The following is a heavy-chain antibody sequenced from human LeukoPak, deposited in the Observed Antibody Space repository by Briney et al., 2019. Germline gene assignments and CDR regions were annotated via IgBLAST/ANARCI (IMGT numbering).Heavy chain of an antibody. Sequence: SGTLSLTCTVSGASIIGPKWWNWVRLSPGKGMEWIGEIFHSGSTHYNPSLKSRVTISVDTSKNQFSLILTSVTDADTAVYYCARVGSSWSDFDYWGQGTLVTVSS. V-gene: IGHV4-4*02. CDR1: GASIIGPKW. D-gene: IGHD6-13*01. CDR3: ARVGSSWSDFDY. CDR2: IFHSGST. J-gene: IGHJ4*02.